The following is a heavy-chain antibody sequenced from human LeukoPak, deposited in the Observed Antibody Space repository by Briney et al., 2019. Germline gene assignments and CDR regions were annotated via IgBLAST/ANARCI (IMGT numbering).Heavy chain of an antibody. D-gene: IGHD6-6*01. CDR3: ARVAAAYSSSTDFDY. CDR2: ICNDGSNK. CDR1: GFTLSSYG. Sequence: GRSLRLSCAASGFTLSSYGMHWVRQAPGKGLEWVAVICNDGSNKYYADSVKGRFTISRDNSKNSLYLQMNSLRAEDTAVYYCARVAAAYSSSTDFDYWGQETLVTVSS. J-gene: IGHJ4*02. V-gene: IGHV3-33*01.